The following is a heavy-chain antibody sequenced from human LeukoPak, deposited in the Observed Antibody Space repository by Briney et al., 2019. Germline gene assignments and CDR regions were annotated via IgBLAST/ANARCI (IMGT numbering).Heavy chain of an antibody. CDR2: IIPIFGTA. CDR1: GGTFSSYA. D-gene: IGHD1-26*01. CDR3: VVGATPVDV. J-gene: IGHJ6*04. Sequence: ASVKVSCKASGGTFSSYAISWVRQAPGQGLEWMGVIIPIFGTANYAQKFQGRVTITADESTSTAYLEPSKLRSEELAVYYCVVGATPVDVWGKGTTVTVSS. V-gene: IGHV1-69*13.